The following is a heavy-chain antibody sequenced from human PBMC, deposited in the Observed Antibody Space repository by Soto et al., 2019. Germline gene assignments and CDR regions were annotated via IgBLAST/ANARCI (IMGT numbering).Heavy chain of an antibody. J-gene: IGHJ4*02. V-gene: IGHV4-34*01. CDR1: RVSFSGYY. CDR3: ARGLVGATQPYFDY. D-gene: IGHD1-26*01. Sequence: SETLSLTCALYRVSFSGYYWSWIRQPPGKGLEWIGEINHSGSTNYNPSLKSRVTISVDTSKNQFSLKLSSVTAADTAVYYCARGLVGATQPYFDYWAREPWSPSPQ. CDR2: INHSGST.